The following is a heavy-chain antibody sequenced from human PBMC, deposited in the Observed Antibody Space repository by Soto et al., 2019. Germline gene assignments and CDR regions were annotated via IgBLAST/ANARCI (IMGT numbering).Heavy chain of an antibody. CDR3: AHRTRAGYYYYMDV. V-gene: IGHV2-5*02. J-gene: IGHJ6*03. CDR2: IYWDDDK. CDR1: GFSLSTSGVG. Sequence: QITLKESGPTLVKPTQTLTLTCTFSGFSLSTSGVGVGWIRQPPGKALEWLALIYWDDDKRYSLSLKSRLTITKDTSKNHVVLTMPYMDPVDTATYYCAHRTRAGYYYYMDVWGKGTTVTVSS.